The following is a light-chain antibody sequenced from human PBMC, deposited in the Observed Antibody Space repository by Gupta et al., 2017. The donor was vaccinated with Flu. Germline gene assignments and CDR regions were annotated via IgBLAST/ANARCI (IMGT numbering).Light chain of an antibody. CDR1: SSDVGGYNY. CDR2: EVS. Sequence: QSALTQPASVSGSPGPSITISCTGTSSDVGGYNYVSWYQPHPGKAPKLVIYEVSKRPSGVAIRFSGSKSGNTASLTISGRKEEDEADYYGNADRSGNTWVFGGGTKVTVL. CDR3: NADRSGNTWV. J-gene: IGLJ3*02. V-gene: IGLV2-14*01.